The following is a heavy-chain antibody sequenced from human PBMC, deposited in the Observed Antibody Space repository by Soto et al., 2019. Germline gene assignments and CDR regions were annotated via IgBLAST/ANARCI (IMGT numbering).Heavy chain of an antibody. CDR2: VYWDGEK. J-gene: IGHJ4*02. CDR1: GFSLSTSAVG. D-gene: IGHD2-2*01. Sequence: QITLKESGPTLVKPTQTLTLTCTFSGFSLSTSAVGVGWVRQPPGKALEWLALVYWDGEKRYSPSLKSRLTITKDTSKNQVVLTMTNVDPVDTATYYCAHRPNCWSTSCFYFDYWGQGILVTVSS. V-gene: IGHV2-5*02. CDR3: AHRPNCWSTSCFYFDY.